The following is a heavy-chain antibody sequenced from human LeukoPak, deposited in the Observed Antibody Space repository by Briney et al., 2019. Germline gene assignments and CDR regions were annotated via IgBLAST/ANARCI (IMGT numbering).Heavy chain of an antibody. J-gene: IGHJ4*02. V-gene: IGHV1-2*02. CDR1: GYTFTGYN. CDR2: IDPNSGGT. CDR3: ARPGGRPGYSGSDFDS. D-gene: IGHD5-12*01. Sequence: ASVKVSCKASGYTFTGYNMHWVRQAPGQGFEWMGWIDPNSGGTSYAQKFQGRVIMTGDRSINTVYMELRRLTSDDRAVYYCARPGGRPGYSGSDFDSWGQGTLVTVSS.